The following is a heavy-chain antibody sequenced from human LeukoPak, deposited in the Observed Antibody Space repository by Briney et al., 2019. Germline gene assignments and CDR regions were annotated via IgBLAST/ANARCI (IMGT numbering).Heavy chain of an antibody. CDR2: INSDGSST. CDR1: GFTFSSYW. J-gene: IGHJ4*02. Sequence: GGSLRLSCAASGFTFSSYWMHWVRQAPGKGLVWVSRINSDGSSTSYADSVKGRFTISRDNAKNTLYLQMNSLRAEDTAVYYCARVGSGSYYKDYWGQGTLVTVSS. D-gene: IGHD3-10*01. V-gene: IGHV3-74*01. CDR3: ARVGSGSYYKDY.